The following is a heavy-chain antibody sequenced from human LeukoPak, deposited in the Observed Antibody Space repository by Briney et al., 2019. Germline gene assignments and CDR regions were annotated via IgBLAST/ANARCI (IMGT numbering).Heavy chain of an antibody. Sequence: SETLSLTCTVSGGSISSSSYYWGWIRQPPGKGLEWIGSIYYSGSTYYNPSLKSRVTTSVDTSKNQFSLKLSSVTAADTAVYYCARPGFIAAAGTDEGGWFDPWGQGTLVTVSS. CDR1: GGSISSSSYY. CDR3: ARPGFIAAAGTDEGGWFDP. CDR2: IYYSGST. V-gene: IGHV4-39*01. J-gene: IGHJ5*02. D-gene: IGHD6-13*01.